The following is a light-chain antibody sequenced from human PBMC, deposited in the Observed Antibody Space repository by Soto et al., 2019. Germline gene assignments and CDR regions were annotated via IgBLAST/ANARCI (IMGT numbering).Light chain of an antibody. CDR2: GAS. CDR1: QSVSSN. CDR3: QQYNNWPLT. J-gene: IGKJ4*01. Sequence: EIVMTQSPATLSVSPGERATLSCRASQSVSSNLAWYQQKPGQAPRLLIYGASTRATGIPAGFSGSGSGTEFTLTISSLQSEDFAFYYCQQYNNWPLTFGGGTKVETK. V-gene: IGKV3-15*01.